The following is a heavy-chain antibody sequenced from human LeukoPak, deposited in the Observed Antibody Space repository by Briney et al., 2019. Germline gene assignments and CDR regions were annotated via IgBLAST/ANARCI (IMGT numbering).Heavy chain of an antibody. CDR3: ARVSYDYGDYVGDY. V-gene: IGHV3-48*02. Sequence: GGSLRLSCAASGFIFSTYWMSWVRQAPGKGLEWVSYISSSGSRIYYGDSVKGRFTISRDNAKNSLYLQMNSLRDEDTAVYYCARVSYDYGDYVGDYWGQGTLVIVSS. CDR2: ISSSGSRI. CDR1: GFIFSTYW. D-gene: IGHD4-17*01. J-gene: IGHJ4*02.